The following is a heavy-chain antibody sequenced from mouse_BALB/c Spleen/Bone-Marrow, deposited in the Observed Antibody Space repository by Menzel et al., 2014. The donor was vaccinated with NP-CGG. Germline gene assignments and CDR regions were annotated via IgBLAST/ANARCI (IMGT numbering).Heavy chain of an antibody. V-gene: IGHV1-66*01. Sequence: QVHLQQSGPELEKPGASVKISCKASGYSFTSYYIHWVKQRPGQGLEWIGWIFPGSGNTKYNEKFKGKATLTADTSSSTAYMQLSSLTSEDSAVYFCARSGYVGNYPYFDYWGQGTTLTVSS. J-gene: IGHJ2*01. CDR2: IFPGSGNT. D-gene: IGHD2-1*01. CDR3: ARSGYVGNYPYFDY. CDR1: GYSFTSYY.